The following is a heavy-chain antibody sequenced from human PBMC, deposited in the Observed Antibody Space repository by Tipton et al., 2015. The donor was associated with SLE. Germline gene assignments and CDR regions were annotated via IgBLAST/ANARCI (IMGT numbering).Heavy chain of an antibody. D-gene: IGHD1-26*01. Sequence: GSLRLSCAASGFPFSTFALNWVRQAPGKGLGWVSGISKSGVTTYYADSVKGRFTISRDNSKNTLTLQMNSLRGEDTAVYYCARGGRGWEAPDYWGQGTLVTVSP. V-gene: IGHV3-23*01. CDR1: GFPFSTFA. J-gene: IGHJ4*02. CDR3: ARGGRGWEAPDY. CDR2: ISKSGVTT.